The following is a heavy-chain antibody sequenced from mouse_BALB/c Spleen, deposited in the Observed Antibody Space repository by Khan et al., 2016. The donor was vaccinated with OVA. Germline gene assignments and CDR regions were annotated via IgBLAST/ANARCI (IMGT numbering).Heavy chain of an antibody. CDR2: MWSDGST. D-gene: IGHD2-10*01. Sequence: VELVESGPGLVAPSQSLYLTCTISGFTLTNYGIPWVRQPPGKGLEWLVLMWSDGSTTYNSALKSRLTISKDNSKSQIFLQRNSLQNDDTAMYFCARQPYYHYNVMDYWGHGTSVTVSS. CDR3: ARQPYYHYNVMDY. CDR1: GFTLTNYG. V-gene: IGHV2-6-1*01. J-gene: IGHJ4*01.